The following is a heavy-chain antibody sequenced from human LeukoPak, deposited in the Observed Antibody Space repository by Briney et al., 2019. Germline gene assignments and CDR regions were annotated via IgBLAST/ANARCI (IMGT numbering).Heavy chain of an antibody. J-gene: IGHJ4*02. CDR2: ISYDGSNK. D-gene: IGHD3-22*01. Sequence: GRSLRLSCAASGFTFSSYGMHWVRQAPGKGLEWVAVISYDGSNKYYADSVKGRFTISRDNSKNTLYLQMNSLRAEDTAVYYCAKKTLYYYDSSGYSEHGDWGQGTLVTVSS. V-gene: IGHV3-30*18. CDR3: AKKTLYYYDSSGYSEHGD. CDR1: GFTFSSYG.